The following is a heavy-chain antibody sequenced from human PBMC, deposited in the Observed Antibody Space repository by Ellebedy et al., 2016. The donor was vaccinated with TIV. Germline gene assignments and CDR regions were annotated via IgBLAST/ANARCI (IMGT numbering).Heavy chain of an antibody. D-gene: IGHD4-17*01. J-gene: IGHJ5*02. CDR1: GFSFRSYW. Sequence: PGGSLRLSCVASGFSFRSYWMSWVRQAQGKGLEWVANIYQDGSNQYYVDSVKGRFTISRDNANKSLFLQMNSLRGEDTAVYYCARRGSYGDYAVQVNSWFDRWGQGTLVTV. CDR2: IYQDGSNQ. CDR3: ARRGSYGDYAVQVNSWFDR. V-gene: IGHV3-7*01.